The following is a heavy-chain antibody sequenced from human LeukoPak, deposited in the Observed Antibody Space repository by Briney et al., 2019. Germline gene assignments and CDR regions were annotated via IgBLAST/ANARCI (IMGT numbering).Heavy chain of an antibody. Sequence: SETLSLTCTVSGGSISSYYWSWIRQPPGKGLEWIGEINHSGSTNYNPPLKSRVTISVDTSKNQFSLKLSSVTAADTAVYYCARSIAAYGYYYYYMDVWGKGTTVTVSS. V-gene: IGHV4-34*01. CDR2: INHSGST. CDR3: ARSIAAYGYYYYYMDV. CDR1: GGSISSYY. J-gene: IGHJ6*03. D-gene: IGHD6-6*01.